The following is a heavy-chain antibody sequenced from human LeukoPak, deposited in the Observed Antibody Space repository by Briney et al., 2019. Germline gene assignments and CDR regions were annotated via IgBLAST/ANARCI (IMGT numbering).Heavy chain of an antibody. CDR1: GYTFTGYY. CDR2: INPNSGGT. D-gene: IGHD5-12*01. V-gene: IGHV1-2*02. J-gene: IGHJ4*02. CDR3: AREFGIVATTRRFDH. Sequence: ASVKVSCKASGYTFTGYYMHWARQAPGQGLEWMGWINPNSGGTNYAQKFQGRVTMTRDTSISTAYMELSRLRSDDTAVYYCAREFGIVATTRRFDHWGQGTLVTVSS.